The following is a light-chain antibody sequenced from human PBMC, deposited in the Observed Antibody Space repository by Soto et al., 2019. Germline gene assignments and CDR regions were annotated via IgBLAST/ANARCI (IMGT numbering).Light chain of an antibody. CDR2: KAS. CDR3: QQYNSYPWT. CDR1: QSVSSW. J-gene: IGKJ1*01. V-gene: IGKV1-5*03. Sequence: DIQMTQSPSTLSSSVGDTVTIACRASQSVSSWLAWYQQRPGKAPNLLIYKASSLETGVPSRFSGGGSVTEFTLTISSLQPDDIGTYYCQQYNSYPWTFGQGTKVEIK.